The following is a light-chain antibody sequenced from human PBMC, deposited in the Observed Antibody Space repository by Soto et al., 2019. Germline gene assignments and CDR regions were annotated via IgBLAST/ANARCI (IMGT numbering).Light chain of an antibody. Sequence: QSVLTQPASVSGSPGQSITISCTGSSSDVGGYIYVSWYQQHAGKAPKLLIYEVSNRPSGVSDRFSGSKSGNTASLTISGLQAEDEADYFCSSYTSSSLVLFGGGTKLTVL. CDR2: EVS. J-gene: IGLJ2*01. CDR3: SSYTSSSLVL. V-gene: IGLV2-14*01. CDR1: SSDVGGYIY.